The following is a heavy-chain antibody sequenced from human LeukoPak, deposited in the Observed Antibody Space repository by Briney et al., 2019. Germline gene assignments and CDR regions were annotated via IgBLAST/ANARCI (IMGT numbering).Heavy chain of an antibody. V-gene: IGHV4-31*03. Sequence: SETLSLTCTVSGGSISSGGYYWSWIRQHPGKGLEWIGYIYYSRSTYYNPSLKSRVTISVDTSKNQFSLKLSSVTAADTAVYYCAREGYCSGGSCPSKGKTYGMDVWGQGTTVTVSS. CDR1: GGSISSGGYY. CDR2: IYYSRST. D-gene: IGHD2-15*01. CDR3: AREGYCSGGSCPSKGKTYGMDV. J-gene: IGHJ6*02.